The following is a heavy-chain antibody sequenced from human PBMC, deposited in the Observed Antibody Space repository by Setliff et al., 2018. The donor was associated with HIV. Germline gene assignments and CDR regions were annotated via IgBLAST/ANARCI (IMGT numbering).Heavy chain of an antibody. V-gene: IGHV3-11*06. CDR1: GFTFNDYH. CDR3: ARSFDP. Sequence: PGGSLRLSCVGSGFTFNDYHISWIRQAPGKGLEWISYIGSLGDKEYADSVKGRFTISRDNARKSVYPQIDSLRAEDTAVYYCARSFDPWGQGTLVTVSS. J-gene: IGHJ5*02. CDR2: IGSLGDK.